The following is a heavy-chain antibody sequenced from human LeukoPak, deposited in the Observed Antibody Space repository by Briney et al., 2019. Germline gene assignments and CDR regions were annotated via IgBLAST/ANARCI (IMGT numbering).Heavy chain of an antibody. CDR1: GFTFSSYA. CDR3: AKDRGYCSSTSCYGSDY. J-gene: IGHJ4*02. D-gene: IGHD2-2*01. V-gene: IGHV3-23*01. CDR2: ISGSGGST. Sequence: GGSLRLSCAASGFTFSSYAMSWVRQAPGKGLEWVSAISGSGGSTYYADSVKGRFTISRDNSKNTLYLQMNSLRAEDTAVYYCAKDRGYCSSTSCYGSDYWGQGTLVTVSS.